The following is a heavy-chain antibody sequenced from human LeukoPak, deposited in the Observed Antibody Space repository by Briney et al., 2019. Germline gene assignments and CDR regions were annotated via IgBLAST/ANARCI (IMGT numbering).Heavy chain of an antibody. CDR1: GDSVSSNSAA. CDR3: ARGDIVATIPLYYYGMDV. V-gene: IGHV6-1*01. Sequence: QTLSLTCAISGDSVSSNSAAWNWIRQSPSRGLEWLGRTYYRSKWYNDYAVSVKSRITINPDTSKNQFSLQLNSVTPEDTAVYYCARGDIVATIPLYYYGMDVWGQGTTVTVSS. CDR2: TYYRSKWYN. D-gene: IGHD5-12*01. J-gene: IGHJ6*02.